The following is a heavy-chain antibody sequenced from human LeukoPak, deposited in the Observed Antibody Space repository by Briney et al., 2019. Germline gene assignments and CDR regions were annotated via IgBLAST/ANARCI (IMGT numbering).Heavy chain of an antibody. CDR1: GFTFNTYT. Sequence: TGGSLRLSCAASGFTFNTYTMNWVRQAPGKGLEWVANINQDGTKTYYVDSVKGRFTTSRDNAKNSLFLEMNNLRLEDTAVYYCVRDGDISGYSDWGQGTLVIVSS. D-gene: IGHD5-12*01. CDR3: VRDGDISGYSD. V-gene: IGHV3-7*01. CDR2: INQDGTKT. J-gene: IGHJ1*01.